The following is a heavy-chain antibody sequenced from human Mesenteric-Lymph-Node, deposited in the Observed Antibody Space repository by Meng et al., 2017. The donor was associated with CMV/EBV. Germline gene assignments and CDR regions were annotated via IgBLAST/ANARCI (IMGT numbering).Heavy chain of an antibody. D-gene: IGHD2-15*01. J-gene: IGHJ5*02. CDR1: GYIFTSYG. V-gene: IGHV1-18*01. CDR3: ARVGWVVAMWPVDWFDP. Sequence: ASVKVSCKASGYIFTSYGINWVRQAPGQGLEWMGWISADNGNTDYAQNLQGRVTMTTDTSTSTAYMELRSLRSDDTAVYYCARVGWVVAMWPVDWFDPWGQGTLVTVSS. CDR2: ISADNGNT.